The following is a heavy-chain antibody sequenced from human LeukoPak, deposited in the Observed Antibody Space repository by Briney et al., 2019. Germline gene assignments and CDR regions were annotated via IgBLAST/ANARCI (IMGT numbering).Heavy chain of an antibody. D-gene: IGHD3-9*01. CDR3: ARGPNDILTGYYRTFFDY. CDR1: GGSISSDDYS. CDR2: IYHSGST. Sequence: SQTLSLTCAVSGGSISSDDYSWSWIRQPPGKGLEWIGYIYHSGSTYYNSSLKSRVTISLDMSKNQFSLKLSSVTAADTAVYYCARGPNDILTGYYRTFFDYWGQGALVTVSS. J-gene: IGHJ4*02. V-gene: IGHV4-30-2*01.